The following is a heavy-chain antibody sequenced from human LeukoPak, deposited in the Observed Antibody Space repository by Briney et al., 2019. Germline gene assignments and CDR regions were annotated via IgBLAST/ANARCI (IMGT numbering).Heavy chain of an antibody. J-gene: IGHJ4*02. D-gene: IGHD2-2*01. Sequence: IXXMRQAPGQGXXXMGWISAYNGNTNYAQKFQGXVTMTTDTXXXTAYMELRSLRSEDTAVYYCGXXXXRVVPPTYWGQGTLVTVSS. V-gene: IGHV1-18*01. CDR3: GXXXXRVVPPTY. CDR2: ISAYNGNT.